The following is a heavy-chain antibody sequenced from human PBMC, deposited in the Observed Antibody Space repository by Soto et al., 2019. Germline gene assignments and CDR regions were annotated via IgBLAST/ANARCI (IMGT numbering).Heavy chain of an antibody. CDR1: GLTFSSYG. D-gene: IGHD3-3*01. CDR3: AKDRRDYDFWSGYYYHGMDV. Sequence: QVQLVESGGGVVRPGESLRLSCAASGLTFSSYGMHWVRQAPGKGLEWVAVISYDGSHRYFADSVKGRFTISRDNSKNTLYLQMNSLRPEDTAVYFCAKDRRDYDFWSGYYYHGMDVWGQGTTVTVSS. V-gene: IGHV3-30*18. J-gene: IGHJ6*02. CDR2: ISYDGSHR.